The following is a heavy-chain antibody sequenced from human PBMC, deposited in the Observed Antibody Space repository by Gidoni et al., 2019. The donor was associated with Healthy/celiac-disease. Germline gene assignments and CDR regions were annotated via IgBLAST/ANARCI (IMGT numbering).Heavy chain of an antibody. Sequence: EVQLLESGGGLVQPGGSLRLSCAASGFTFSSYAMSWFRQAPGKGLEWVSAISGSGGSTYYADSVKCRLTISRDNSKNTLYLQMNSLRAEDTAVYYCASQTWIQLGLGDYWGQGTLVTVSS. CDR1: GFTFSSYA. D-gene: IGHD5-18*01. V-gene: IGHV3-23*01. J-gene: IGHJ4*02. CDR3: ASQTWIQLGLGDY. CDR2: ISGSGGST.